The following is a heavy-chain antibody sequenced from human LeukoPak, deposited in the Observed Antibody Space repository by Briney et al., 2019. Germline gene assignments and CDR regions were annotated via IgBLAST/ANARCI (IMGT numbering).Heavy chain of an antibody. J-gene: IGHJ3*02. CDR2: ISYDGSNK. Sequence: PGRSLRLSCAASGFTFSSYAMHWARQAPGKGLEWVAVISYDGSNKYYADSVKGRFTISRDNSKNTLYLQMNSLRAEDTAVYYCARGRGVVISAFDIWGQGTMVTVSS. CDR1: GFTFSSYA. D-gene: IGHD3-22*01. CDR3: ARGRGVVISAFDI. V-gene: IGHV3-30*04.